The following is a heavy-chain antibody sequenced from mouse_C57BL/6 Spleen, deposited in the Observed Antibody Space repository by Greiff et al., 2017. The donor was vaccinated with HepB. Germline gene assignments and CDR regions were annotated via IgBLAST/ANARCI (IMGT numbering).Heavy chain of an antibody. CDR1: GYSITSGYY. D-gene: IGHD2-3*01. CDR3: ARLLQRAMDY. CDR2: ISYDGSN. J-gene: IGHJ4*01. V-gene: IGHV3-6*01. Sequence: EVKLQESGPGLVTPSQSLSLTCSVTGYSITSGYYWNWIRQFPGNKLEWMGYISYDGSNNYNPSLKNRISITRDTSKNQFFLKLNSVTTEDTATYYCARLLQRAMDYWGQGTSVTVSS.